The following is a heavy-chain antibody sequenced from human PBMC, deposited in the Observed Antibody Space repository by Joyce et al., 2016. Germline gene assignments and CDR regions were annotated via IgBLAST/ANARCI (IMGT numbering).Heavy chain of an antibody. CDR2: MYYSGDS. V-gene: IGHV4-39*01. Sequence: QLQLQESGPGLVRPSETLSLSCTVSGGSISRSTYYWGWVRQPPGKGLEWIGSMYYSGDSYYNPSLKSRVTISVDTSRNQFSLKLSSVTAADTAVYYCARHGGGYTRLFDYWGQGTLVTVSS. D-gene: IGHD5-24*01. J-gene: IGHJ4*02. CDR1: GGSISRSTYY. CDR3: ARHGGGYTRLFDY.